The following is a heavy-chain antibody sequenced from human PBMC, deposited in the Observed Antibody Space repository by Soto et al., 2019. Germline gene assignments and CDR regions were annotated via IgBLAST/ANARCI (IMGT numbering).Heavy chain of an antibody. CDR2: ISYDGSNK. CDR1: GFTFSSYG. Sequence: GGSLRLSCAASGFTFSSYGMHWVRQAPGKGLEWVAVISYDGSNKYYADSVKGRFTISRDNSKNTLYLQMNSLRAEDTAVYYCAGELDSSGYYYFYYYYGMDVWGQGTTVTVS. D-gene: IGHD3-22*01. CDR3: AGELDSSGYYYFYYYYGMDV. J-gene: IGHJ6*02. V-gene: IGHV3-30*03.